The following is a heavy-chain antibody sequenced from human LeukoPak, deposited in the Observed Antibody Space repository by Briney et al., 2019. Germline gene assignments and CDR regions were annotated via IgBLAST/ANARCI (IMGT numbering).Heavy chain of an antibody. CDR2: VFFTVTT. D-gene: IGHD4-23*01. Sequence: SETLSLTCAVYGGSFSGYYWGWIRQSPGKGLEWIGSVFFTVTTFYSPSLKTRVTISVDTSKNQFSLRLASATAADTATYYCVRGNSGFSFGAQGTLVTVSS. CDR3: VRGNSGFSF. V-gene: IGHV4-34*01. J-gene: IGHJ4*02. CDR1: GGSFSGYY.